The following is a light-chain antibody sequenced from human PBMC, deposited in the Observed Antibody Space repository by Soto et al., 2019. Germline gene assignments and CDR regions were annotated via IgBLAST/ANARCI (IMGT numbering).Light chain of an antibody. CDR2: DVN. CDR1: SSDVGAYNF. CDR3: TSYTTSSTVV. J-gene: IGLJ2*01. Sequence: QSALTQPASVSGSPGQSITISCTGTSSDVGAYNFVSWYQHHPGKAPKLLIYDVNNRPSGVSNRFSASKSGITASLTLSGLQAEDEANYYCTSYTTSSTVVFGGGTKVTVL. V-gene: IGLV2-14*03.